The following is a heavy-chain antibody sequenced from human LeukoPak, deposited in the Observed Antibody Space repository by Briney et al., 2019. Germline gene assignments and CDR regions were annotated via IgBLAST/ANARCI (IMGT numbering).Heavy chain of an antibody. V-gene: IGHV1-2*02. CDR1: GYTFTGYY. J-gene: IGHJ5*02. Sequence: ASVKVSCKASGYTFTGYYMHWVRQAPGQGLEWIGWINPNSGGTNYAQKFQGRVNMTRDTSISTAYMELSRLRSDDTAVYYCATVTSSSWGNWFDPWGQGTLVTVSS. D-gene: IGHD6-13*01. CDR2: INPNSGGT. CDR3: ATVTSSSWGNWFDP.